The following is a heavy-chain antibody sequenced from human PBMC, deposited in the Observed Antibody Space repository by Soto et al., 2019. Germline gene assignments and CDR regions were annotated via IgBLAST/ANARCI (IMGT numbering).Heavy chain of an antibody. V-gene: IGHV3-23*01. J-gene: IGHJ4*02. Sequence: RLSCVGSGFTFSDHGMSWVRQAPGKGLEWVSAISGSVGSTFYADSVKGRFTISRDNSKNTLYLQMNSLRDEDTAVYYCAKDRTIAARNYDEWGQGVLVTVSS. CDR3: AKDRTIAARNYDE. CDR1: GFTFSDHG. CDR2: ISGSVGST. D-gene: IGHD6-6*01.